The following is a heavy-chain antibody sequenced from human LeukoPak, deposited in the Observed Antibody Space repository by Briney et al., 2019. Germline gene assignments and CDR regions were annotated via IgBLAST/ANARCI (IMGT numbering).Heavy chain of an antibody. V-gene: IGHV4-39*01. Sequence: SETLSLTCTVSGGSISSSSYYWGWIRQPPGKGLEWIGSIYYSGSTYYNPSLKSRVTISVDTSKNQFSLKLSSVTAADTAVYYCVGGLRGGLLWFGEPYYMDVWGKGTTVTISS. CDR2: IYYSGST. D-gene: IGHD3-10*01. J-gene: IGHJ6*03. CDR1: GGSISSSSYY. CDR3: VGGLRGGLLWFGEPYYMDV.